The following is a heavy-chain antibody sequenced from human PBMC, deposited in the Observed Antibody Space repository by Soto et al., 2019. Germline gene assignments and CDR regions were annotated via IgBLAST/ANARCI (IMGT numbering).Heavy chain of an antibody. CDR2: ISSSGSTI. Sequence: GGSLRLSCAASGFTFSDYYMSWIRQAPGKGLEWVSYISSSGSTIYYADSVKGRFTISRDNAKNSLYLQMNSLRAEDTAVYYCARELRFLEWFPDAFDIWGQGTMVTVSS. CDR3: ARELRFLEWFPDAFDI. CDR1: GFTFSDYY. J-gene: IGHJ3*02. V-gene: IGHV3-11*01. D-gene: IGHD3-3*01.